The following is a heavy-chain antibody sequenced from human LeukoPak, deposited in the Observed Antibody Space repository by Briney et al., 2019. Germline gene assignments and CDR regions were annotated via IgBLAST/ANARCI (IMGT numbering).Heavy chain of an antibody. D-gene: IGHD4-23*01. CDR3: ASSPGGNWFDP. J-gene: IGHJ5*02. Sequence: SETLSLTCTVSGGTISSGGYYWSWIRQHPGKGLEWIGYIYYSGTTYYNPSLKSRVTISVDTSKNQFSLKLSSVTAADTAVYYCASSPGGNWFDPWGQGTLVTVSS. V-gene: IGHV4-31*03. CDR1: GGTISSGGYY. CDR2: IYYSGTT.